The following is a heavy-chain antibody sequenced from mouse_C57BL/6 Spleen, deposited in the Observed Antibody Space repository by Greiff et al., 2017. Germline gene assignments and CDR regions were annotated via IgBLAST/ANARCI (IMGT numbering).Heavy chain of an antibody. D-gene: IGHD1-1*01. Sequence: EVQLQQSGAELVKPGASVKLSCTASGFNFKDYYMHWVKQRTEQGLEWIGRIDPEDGENKYAAKFQGKATITADPSSNPAYLQLSSLTSEDTAVYYCAEGFTTVVATNYWGQGTTLTVSS. V-gene: IGHV14-2*01. CDR1: GFNFKDYY. CDR2: IDPEDGEN. J-gene: IGHJ2*01. CDR3: AEGFTTVVATNY.